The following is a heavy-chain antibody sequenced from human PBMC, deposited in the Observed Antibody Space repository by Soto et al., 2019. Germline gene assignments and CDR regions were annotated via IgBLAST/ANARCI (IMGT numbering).Heavy chain of an antibody. CDR1: RDSISSGGYY. Sequence: SETLSLTCTVSRDSISSGGYYWSWIRQHPGKCLEWIGYIYYSGTTYFNPSLKSRVTISVDTSKNRFSLKLNSVTAADTAVYYCARAISPMGTGRYWFDPWGQGTLVTVYS. D-gene: IGHD3-10*01. J-gene: IGHJ5*02. CDR2: IYYSGTT. CDR3: ARAISPMGTGRYWFDP. V-gene: IGHV4-31*03.